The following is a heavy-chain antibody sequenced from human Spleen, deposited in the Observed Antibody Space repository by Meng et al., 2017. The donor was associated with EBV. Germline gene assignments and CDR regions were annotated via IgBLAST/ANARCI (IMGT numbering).Heavy chain of an antibody. J-gene: IGHJ4*02. V-gene: IGHV1-46*01. Sequence: QVHLVQSCAEVNKTGASVKGACKASGYTFSSYYLHWVRQAPGQGLEWMGIIHPGGGSTSYAQKFLGRVTMTRDTSTSTVYMELSNLRYEDTAVYYCARAVSGGYDVNFDYWGQGSLVTVSS. D-gene: IGHD5-12*01. CDR3: ARAVSGGYDVNFDY. CDR2: IHPGGGST. CDR1: GYTFSSYY.